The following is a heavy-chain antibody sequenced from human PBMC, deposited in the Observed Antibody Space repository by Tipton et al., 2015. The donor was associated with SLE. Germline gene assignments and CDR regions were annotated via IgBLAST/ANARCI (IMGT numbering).Heavy chain of an antibody. V-gene: IGHV3-11*04. CDR1: GFTFSDYY. D-gene: IGHD4-17*01. CDR2: ISSSSSTI. Sequence: GSLRLSCAASGFTFSDYYMSWIRQAPGKGLEWVSYISSSSSTIYYADSVKGRFTISRDNAKNSLYLQMSSLRTEDTAVYYCARAHDDYGDFSFDCWGQGTLVTVSS. CDR3: ARAHDDYGDFSFDC. J-gene: IGHJ4*02.